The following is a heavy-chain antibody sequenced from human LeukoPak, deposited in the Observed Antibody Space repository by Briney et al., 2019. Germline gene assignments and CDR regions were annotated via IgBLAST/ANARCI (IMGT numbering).Heavy chain of an antibody. CDR3: ARDSGSYYYDY. D-gene: IGHD1-26*01. J-gene: IGHJ4*02. CDR2: IYYSGST. CDR1: GGSISSYY. V-gene: IGHV4-59*01. Sequence: PSETLSLTCTVSGGSISSYYWSWIRQPPGKGLEWIGYIYYSGSTNYNPSLKSRVTISVDTSKNQFSLKLSSVTAADTAVYYCARDSGSYYYDYWGQGTLVTVS.